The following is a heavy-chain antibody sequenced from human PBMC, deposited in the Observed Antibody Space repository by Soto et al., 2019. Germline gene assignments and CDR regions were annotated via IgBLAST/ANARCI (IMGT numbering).Heavy chain of an antibody. Sequence: GGSLRLSCAASGFTVSDYYMSWIRQAPGKGLEWLSYSSNSGTYTRYADSVKGRFSISRDNAKNSLYLQINSLRGEDSATYYCASPGDNYNVLDYWGQGTPVTVSS. J-gene: IGHJ4*02. CDR3: ASPGDNYNVLDY. CDR1: GFTVSDYY. CDR2: SSNSGTYT. D-gene: IGHD3-10*02. V-gene: IGHV3-11*06.